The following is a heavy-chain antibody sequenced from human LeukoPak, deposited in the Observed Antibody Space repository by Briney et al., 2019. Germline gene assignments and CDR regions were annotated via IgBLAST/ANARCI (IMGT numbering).Heavy chain of an antibody. CDR1: GYTFTGYY. D-gene: IGHD3-10*01. CDR2: INPNSGGT. J-gene: IGHJ3*02. V-gene: IGHV1-2*02. CDR3: ARGRVLLWFGEKYRPNAFDI. Sequence: ASVKVSCKASGYTFTGYYMHWVRQAPGQGLEWMGWINPNSGGTNYAQKFQGRVTMTRDTSISTAYMELSRLRSDDTAVYYCARGRVLLWFGEKYRPNAFDIWGQGTMVTVSS.